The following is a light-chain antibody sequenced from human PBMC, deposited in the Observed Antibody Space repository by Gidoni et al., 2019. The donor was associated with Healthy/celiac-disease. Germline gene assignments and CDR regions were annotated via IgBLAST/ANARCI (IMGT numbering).Light chain of an antibody. V-gene: IGKV1-9*01. Sequence: DFQLTQSPSFLSASVGDRFTITCQASQGISSYLAWYQQKPGKAPKILIYAASTLQSGVPSRVSGRGSGTEFNLKISSLQPEDFATYYCQQLKSYPLTCXGXTKVEIK. J-gene: IGKJ4*01. CDR2: AAS. CDR1: QGISSY. CDR3: QQLKSYPLT.